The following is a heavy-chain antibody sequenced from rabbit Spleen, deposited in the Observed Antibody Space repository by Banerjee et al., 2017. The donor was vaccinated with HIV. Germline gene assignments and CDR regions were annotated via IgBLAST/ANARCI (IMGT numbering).Heavy chain of an antibody. Sequence: QSLEESGGGLVTPGGTLTLTCTASGFDLSRHYYMCWVRQAPGKGLEWIACFGSDGGITWHASWVNGRFTVSSHNAQNTLYLQLSSLTAADTATYFCARDTASSFSSYGMDLWGQGTLVTVS. V-gene: IGHV1S43*01. J-gene: IGHJ6*01. CDR3: ARDTASSFSSYGMDL. CDR2: FGSDGGIT. D-gene: IGHD8-1*01. CDR1: GFDLSRHYY.